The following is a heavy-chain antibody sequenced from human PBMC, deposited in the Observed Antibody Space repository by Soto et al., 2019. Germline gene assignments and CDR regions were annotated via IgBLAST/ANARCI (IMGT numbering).Heavy chain of an antibody. V-gene: IGHV3-30-3*01. CDR1: GFTFSSYA. Sequence: GGSLRLSCAASGFTFSSYAMHWVRQAPGKGLEWVAVISYDGSNKYYADSVKGRFTISRDNSKNTLYLQMNSLRAEDTAVYYCATPGRMYSSGWRGVGELGYWGQGTLVTVSS. J-gene: IGHJ4*02. CDR2: ISYDGSNK. CDR3: ATPGRMYSSGWRGVGELGY. D-gene: IGHD6-19*01.